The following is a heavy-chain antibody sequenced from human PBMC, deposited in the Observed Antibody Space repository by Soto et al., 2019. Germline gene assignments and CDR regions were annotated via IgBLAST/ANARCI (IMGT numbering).Heavy chain of an antibody. D-gene: IGHD5-18*01. CDR1: GFTFSSYA. CDR2: ISGSGGST. V-gene: IGHV3-23*01. Sequence: PGGSLRLSCASSGFTFSSYAMSLVRQAPGKGLEWVSAISGSGGSTYYADSVKGRFTISRDNSKNTLYLQMNSLRAEDTAVYYCAKETHPYSYGPIDYWGQGTLVTVSS. J-gene: IGHJ4*02. CDR3: AKETHPYSYGPIDY.